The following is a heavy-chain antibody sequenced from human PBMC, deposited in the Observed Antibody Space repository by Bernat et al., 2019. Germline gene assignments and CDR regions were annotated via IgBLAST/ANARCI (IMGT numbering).Heavy chain of an antibody. CDR3: ARLYCSGGSCYSDYYYGMDV. J-gene: IGHJ6*02. D-gene: IGHD2-15*01. V-gene: IGHV4-39*01. Sequence: QLQLQESGPGLVKPSETLSLTCTVSGGSISSSSYYWGWIRQPPGKGLEWIGSIYYSGSTYYNPSLKSRVTISVDTSKNQFSLKLSSVTAADTAVYYCARLYCSGGSCYSDYYYGMDVWGQGTTVTVSS. CDR1: GGSISSSSYY. CDR2: IYYSGST.